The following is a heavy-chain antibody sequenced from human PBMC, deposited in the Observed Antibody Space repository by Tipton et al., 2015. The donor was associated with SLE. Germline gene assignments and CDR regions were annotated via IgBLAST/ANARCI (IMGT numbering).Heavy chain of an antibody. V-gene: IGHV1-18*01. CDR2: INPLNGDT. D-gene: IGHD6-13*01. J-gene: IGHJ4*02. CDR1: GYTFTSYA. Sequence: QLVQSGAEVKKPGASVKVSCKASGYTFTSYAISWVRQAPGQGLEWMGRINPLNGDTNSAQKFQDRVTMTIDTSSTTAHMELRNLTSDDTAVYYCARVVSSSWYRADHWGQGTLLTVSS. CDR3: ARVVSSSWYRADH.